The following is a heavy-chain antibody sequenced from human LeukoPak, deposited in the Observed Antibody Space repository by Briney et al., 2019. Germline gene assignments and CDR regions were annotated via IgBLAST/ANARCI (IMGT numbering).Heavy chain of an antibody. CDR3: ARQPDWYFDL. J-gene: IGHJ2*01. V-gene: IGHV4-59*08. CDR2: IYYSGST. Sequence: SETLSLTCTVSGGSIINYFWSWIRQPPGKGLEWIGYIYYSGSTNYNPSLKSRVTISVDTSKNQFSLKLSSVTAADTAVYYCARQPDWYFDLWGRGTLVTVSS. CDR1: GGSIINYF.